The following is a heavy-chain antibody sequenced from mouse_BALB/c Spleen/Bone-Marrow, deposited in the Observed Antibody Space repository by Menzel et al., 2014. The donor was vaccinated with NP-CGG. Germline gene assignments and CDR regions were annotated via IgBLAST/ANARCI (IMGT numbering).Heavy chain of an antibody. CDR1: GFTFSGYA. J-gene: IGHJ3*01. CDR2: ISSGGSYT. Sequence: EVKVVEFGGGLVKPGGSLKLSCAASGFTFSGYAMSWVRQSPDKRLEWVAEISSGGSYTYYPDTVTGRFTISRDNAKNTLYLEMSSLRSEDTAMYYCASGDVYFAYWGQGTLVTVSA. V-gene: IGHV5-9-4*01. CDR3: ASGDVYFAY.